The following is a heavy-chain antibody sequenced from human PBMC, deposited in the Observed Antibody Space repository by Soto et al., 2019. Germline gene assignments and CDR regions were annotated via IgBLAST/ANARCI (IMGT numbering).Heavy chain of an antibody. CDR2: IYYSGST. J-gene: IGHJ4*02. Sequence: SETLSLTCTVSGGSVSSYYWSWIRQPPGGGLEWLAYIYYSGSTTYNPSLKSRLTMSVDTSKNQFSLNLRSVTAADTAVYYCATEPYEGRIDYWGRGTLVTVSS. CDR1: GGSVSSYY. CDR3: ATEPYEGRIDY. D-gene: IGHD3-22*01. V-gene: IGHV4-59*02.